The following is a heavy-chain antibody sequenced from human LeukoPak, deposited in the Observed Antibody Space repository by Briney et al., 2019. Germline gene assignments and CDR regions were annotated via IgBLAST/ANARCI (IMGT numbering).Heavy chain of an antibody. CDR2: IYYSGST. Sequence: SETLSLTCTVSGGSISSSSYYWGWIRQPPGKGLEWIGSIYYSGSTYYNPSLKSRVTISVDTSKNQFSLKLSSVTAADTAVYYCAISTDSSSWSHYFDYWGQGTQVTVSS. J-gene: IGHJ4*02. CDR1: GGSISSSSYY. CDR3: AISTDSSSWSHYFDY. D-gene: IGHD6-13*01. V-gene: IGHV4-39*01.